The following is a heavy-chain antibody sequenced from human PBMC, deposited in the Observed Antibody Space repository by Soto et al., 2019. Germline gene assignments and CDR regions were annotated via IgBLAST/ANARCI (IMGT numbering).Heavy chain of an antibody. Sequence: ASVKVSCKASGYNFIGYGITWVRQAPGQGLEWMGWISAYNGNSNYAQSLQDRVTMTTDSSTATAYLELRSLRPDDTVVYFCARGMYMAWCDPWGQGTPVTVSS. J-gene: IGHJ5*02. V-gene: IGHV1-18*01. CDR3: ARGMYMAWCDP. D-gene: IGHD1-1*01. CDR2: ISAYNGNS. CDR1: GYNFIGYG.